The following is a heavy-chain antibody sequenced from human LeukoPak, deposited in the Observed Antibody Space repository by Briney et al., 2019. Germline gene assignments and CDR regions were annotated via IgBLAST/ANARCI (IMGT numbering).Heavy chain of an antibody. J-gene: IGHJ4*02. CDR1: GGSISSRNW. D-gene: IGHD1-26*01. CDR2: IHHSGSA. Sequence: SGTLSLTCAVSGGSISSRNWWSWVRQPPGKGLEWIGEIHHSGSANYNPSLKSRVTISVDKSNNQFSLKLYSVTAADTAVYYCAREEGSGSYPTGTWYFDYWGQGTLVTVSS. V-gene: IGHV4-4*02. CDR3: AREEGSGSYPTGTWYFDY.